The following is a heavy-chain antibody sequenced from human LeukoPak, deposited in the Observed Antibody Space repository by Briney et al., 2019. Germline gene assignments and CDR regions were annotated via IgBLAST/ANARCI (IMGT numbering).Heavy chain of an antibody. J-gene: IGHJ4*02. D-gene: IGHD5-18*01. V-gene: IGHV4-39*01. CDR1: GGSISSSSAY. Sequence: PSETLSLACTVSGGSISSSSAYWGWIRQPPGKGLEWIGSIYYSKNAYYNPSLKSRVTISADTSKNQFSLTLGSVSATDTAVYYCVSPRGFSYGYFDYWGQGTLVTVSS. CDR3: VSPRGFSYGYFDY. CDR2: IYYSKNA.